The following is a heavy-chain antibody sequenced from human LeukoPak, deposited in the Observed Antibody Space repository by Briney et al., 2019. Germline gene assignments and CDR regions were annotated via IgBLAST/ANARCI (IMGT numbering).Heavy chain of an antibody. Sequence: SETLSLTCAVYGGSFSGYYWSWIRQPPGKGLEWIEEINHSGSTNYSPSLKSRVTISVDTSKNQFSLKLSSVTAADTAMYYFASTVGVAHCSGHGFDPWGQGAMVSVSS. CDR2: INHSGST. D-gene: IGHD2-8*02. V-gene: IGHV4-34*01. CDR3: ASTVGVAHCSGHGFDP. J-gene: IGHJ5*02. CDR1: GGSFSGYY.